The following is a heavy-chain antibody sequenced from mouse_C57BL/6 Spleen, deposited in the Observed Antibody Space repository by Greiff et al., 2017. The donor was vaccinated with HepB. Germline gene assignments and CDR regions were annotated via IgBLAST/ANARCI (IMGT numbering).Heavy chain of an antibody. J-gene: IGHJ2*01. CDR2: IRNKANGYTT. V-gene: IGHV7-3*01. CDR1: GFTFTDYY. Sequence: EVKLLESGGGLVQPGGSLSLSCAASGFTFTDYYMSWVRQPPGKALEWLGFIRNKANGYTTEYSASVKGRFTISRDNSQSILYLQRNALRAEDSATYYCASYRDHYFDYWGQGTTLTVSS. CDR3: ASYRDHYFDY.